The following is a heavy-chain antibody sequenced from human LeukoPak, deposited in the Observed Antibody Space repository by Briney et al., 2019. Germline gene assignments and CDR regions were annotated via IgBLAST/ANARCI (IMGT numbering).Heavy chain of an antibody. V-gene: IGHV3-48*04. CDR2: ISSSSTTT. CDR1: GFTFSSYG. CDR3: ARGYSGYFYY. D-gene: IGHD5-12*01. Sequence: PGGSLRLSCAASGFTFSSYGMHWVRQAPGKGLEWVSYISSSSTTTYYADSVKGRFTISRDNAKNTLYLQMNSLRAEDTAVYYCARGYSGYFYYWGQGTLVTVSS. J-gene: IGHJ4*02.